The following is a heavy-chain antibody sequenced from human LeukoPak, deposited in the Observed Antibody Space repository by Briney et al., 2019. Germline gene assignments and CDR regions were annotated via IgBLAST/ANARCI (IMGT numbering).Heavy chain of an antibody. Sequence: SVKVSCKASGGTISSHAISWVRQAPGQGLEWMGGIIPIFGAAKYAQKFQGRVTITTDESTSTAYMELSSLTTEDTAVYYCARGAGTSPIYYWGQGTLVTVPS. V-gene: IGHV1-69*05. D-gene: IGHD1-7*01. CDR2: IIPIFGAA. J-gene: IGHJ4*02. CDR1: GGTISSHA. CDR3: ARGAGTSPIYY.